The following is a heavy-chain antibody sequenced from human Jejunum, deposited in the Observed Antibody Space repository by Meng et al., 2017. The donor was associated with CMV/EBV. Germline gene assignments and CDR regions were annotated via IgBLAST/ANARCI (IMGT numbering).Heavy chain of an antibody. CDR1: RFTFSTYD. CDR3: VKAFYDRTPFDS. Sequence: GEALRFTFSTYDMHWMRQAPGKGLAWLALISYDGRNKYSSDSVGGRFTISSDNSKNTLYLQVNSLGTEDTAIYYCVKAFYDRTPFDSWGQGTLVTVSS. D-gene: IGHD3-22*01. V-gene: IGHV3-30*18. CDR2: ISYDGRNK. J-gene: IGHJ4*02.